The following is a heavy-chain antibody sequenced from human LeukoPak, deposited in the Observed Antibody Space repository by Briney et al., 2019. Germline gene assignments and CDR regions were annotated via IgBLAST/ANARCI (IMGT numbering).Heavy chain of an antibody. CDR2: IYYSGST. J-gene: IGHJ4*02. D-gene: IGHD5-12*01. V-gene: IGHV4-39*01. CDR3: ARYDSDYAMLDY. Sequence: SETLSLTCTVSGGSISSSSSYWGWIRQPPGKGLEWIGSIYYSGSTYYNPSLKSRVTISVDTSKNQFSLKLSSVTAADTAVYYCARYDSDYAMLDYWGQGTLVTVSS. CDR1: GGSISSSSSY.